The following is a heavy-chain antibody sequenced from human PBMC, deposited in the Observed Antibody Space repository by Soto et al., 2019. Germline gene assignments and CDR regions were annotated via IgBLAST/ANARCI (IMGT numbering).Heavy chain of an antibody. CDR2: IYYSGST. D-gene: IGHD1-26*01. J-gene: IGHJ3*02. V-gene: IGHV4-59*01. CDR3: AEGYYQSAFDI. CDR1: CGSIISYY. Sequence: SETLSLTCTVSCGSIISYYWSWIRQPPGKGLEWIGYIYYSGSTNYNPSLKSRVIISVDTSKNQFSLKLSSVTAADTAVYYCAEGYYQSAFDIWGKGTMVTVSS.